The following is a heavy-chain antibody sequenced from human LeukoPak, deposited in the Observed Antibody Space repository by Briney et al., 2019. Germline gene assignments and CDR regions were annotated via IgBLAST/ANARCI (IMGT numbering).Heavy chain of an antibody. V-gene: IGHV3-48*01. Sequence: GGSLRLSCAASGFTFSSYTMNWVRQAPGKGLKWVSYISSSSSTIYYADSVKGRFTISRDNAKNSLYLQMNSLRAEDTAVYYCARGGTGQDYWGQGTLVTVSS. CDR3: ARGGTGQDY. CDR2: ISSSSSTI. D-gene: IGHD3/OR15-3a*01. J-gene: IGHJ4*02. CDR1: GFTFSSYT.